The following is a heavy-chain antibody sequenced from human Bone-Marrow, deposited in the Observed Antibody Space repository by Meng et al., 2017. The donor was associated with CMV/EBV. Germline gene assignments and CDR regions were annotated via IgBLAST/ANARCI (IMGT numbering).Heavy chain of an antibody. Sequence: ASVKVSCKASGYTFTTYYLHWVRQAPGQGLEWMGWMNPNSGGTNYAQKFQGRVTMTRDTSITTAYMELSRLRSDDTAVYYCARSLELDLFDYWGQGTLVTVSS. CDR3: ARSLELDLFDY. J-gene: IGHJ4*02. CDR1: GYTFTTYY. CDR2: MNPNSGGT. D-gene: IGHD1-7*01. V-gene: IGHV1-2*02.